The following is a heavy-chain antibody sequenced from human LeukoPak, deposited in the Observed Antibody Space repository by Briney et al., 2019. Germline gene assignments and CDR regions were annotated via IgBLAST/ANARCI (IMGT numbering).Heavy chain of an antibody. J-gene: IGHJ4*02. CDR3: ARDTGSGWPMINY. D-gene: IGHD6-19*01. CDR1: GFTFSSSA. CDR2: ISASGGST. Sequence: PGGSLRLSCAASGFTFSSSAMSWVRQVPGKGLEWVSGISASGGSTYYADSMRGRFTISRDNSKNTLYVQMNSLRDEDTAVYYCARDTGSGWPMINYWGQGTLVTVSS. V-gene: IGHV3-23*01.